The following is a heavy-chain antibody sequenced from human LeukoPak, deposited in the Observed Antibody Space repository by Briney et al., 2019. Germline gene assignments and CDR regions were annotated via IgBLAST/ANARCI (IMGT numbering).Heavy chain of an antibody. CDR3: ARLPGEDYYDSSGYYRFDY. J-gene: IGHJ4*02. Sequence: GASVEVSCKASGGTFSSYAISWVRQAPGQGLEWMGGIIPIFGTANYAQKFQGRVTITADESTSTAYMELSSLRSEDTAVYYCARLPGEDYYDSSGYYRFDYWGQGTLVTVSS. V-gene: IGHV1-69*13. CDR2: IIPIFGTA. CDR1: GGTFSSYA. D-gene: IGHD3-22*01.